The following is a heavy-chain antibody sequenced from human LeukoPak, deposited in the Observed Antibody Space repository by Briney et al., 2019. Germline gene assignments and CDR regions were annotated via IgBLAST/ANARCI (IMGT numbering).Heavy chain of an antibody. V-gene: IGHV4-39*01. J-gene: IGHJ5*02. CDR2: IYYSGST. CDR1: GGSISSSSYY. Sequence: SETLSLTCTVSGGSISSSSYYWGWIRQPPGKGLEWIGSIYYSGSTYYNPSLKSRVTISVDTSKNQFSLKLSSVTAADTAVYYCARQGANWFDPWGQGTLVTVSS. CDR3: ARQGANWFDP. D-gene: IGHD3-16*01.